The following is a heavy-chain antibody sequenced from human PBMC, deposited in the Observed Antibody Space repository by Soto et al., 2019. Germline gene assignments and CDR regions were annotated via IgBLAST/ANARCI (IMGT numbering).Heavy chain of an antibody. CDR1: GYNFINYC. J-gene: IGHJ4*02. CDR2: IRVYKGNT. D-gene: IGHD1-26*01. Sequence: ASVKVSCKASGYNFINYCISWVRQAPGQGLEWMGLIRVYKGNTDYAQKLQGRVSMTKDTSTSTAYMELSSLRSDDTAVDYCVRDLDATELYYSDYWGLGTLVTVSS. V-gene: IGHV1-18*01. CDR3: VRDLDATELYYSDY.